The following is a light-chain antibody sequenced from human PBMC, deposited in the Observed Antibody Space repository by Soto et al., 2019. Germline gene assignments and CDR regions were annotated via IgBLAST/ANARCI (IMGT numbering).Light chain of an antibody. Sequence: DIQMTQSPSSLSASVGDRVTITCRASQSISSYLNWYQQKPGKAPKLLIYAASSLQSGVPSRFSGSGSGTDFTLTISIRQPEDFATYYCQQSYSTVFTFGQGTRLESK. J-gene: IGKJ5*01. CDR2: AAS. CDR3: QQSYSTVFT. CDR1: QSISSY. V-gene: IGKV1-39*01.